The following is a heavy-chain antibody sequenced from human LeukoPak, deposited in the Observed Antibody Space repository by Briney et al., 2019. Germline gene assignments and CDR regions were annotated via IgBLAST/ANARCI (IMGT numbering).Heavy chain of an antibody. J-gene: IGHJ4*02. V-gene: IGHV1-2*02. CDR1: GYIFTDYY. D-gene: IGHD6-6*01. Sequence: ASVKVSCKASGYIFTDYYMHWVRQAPGQGLEWMGWINPNSGGTNYAQKFQGRVTMTGDTSISTAYMDLTHLRSDDTAVYYCARDQAALAARPFDYWGQGTLVTVSS. CDR2: INPNSGGT. CDR3: ARDQAALAARPFDY.